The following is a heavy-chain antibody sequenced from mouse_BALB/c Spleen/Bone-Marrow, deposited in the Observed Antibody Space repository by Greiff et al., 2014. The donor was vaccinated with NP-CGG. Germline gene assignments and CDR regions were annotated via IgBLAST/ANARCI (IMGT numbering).Heavy chain of an antibody. Sequence: LVESGAELVRSGASVKLSCTASGFNIKDYYMHWVKQRPEQGLEWIGWIDPENGDTEYAPKFQGKATMTADTSSNTACLQLSSLTSEDTAVYYCNARGDYDFDYFDYWGQGTTLTVSS. CDR3: NARGDYDFDYFDY. CDR1: GFNIKDYY. D-gene: IGHD2-4*01. CDR2: IDPENGDT. V-gene: IGHV14-4*02. J-gene: IGHJ2*01.